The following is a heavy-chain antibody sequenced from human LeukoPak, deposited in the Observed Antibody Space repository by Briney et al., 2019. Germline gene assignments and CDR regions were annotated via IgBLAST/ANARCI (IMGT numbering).Heavy chain of an antibody. J-gene: IGHJ4*02. CDR2: LYSDDTT. CDR1: GFIVNSNY. Sequence: GGSLRLSCAASGFIVNSNYMNWVRQAPGKGLEWVSVLYSDDTTYYADSVKGRFTISRDNSKNTLNLQMNNLRAEDTAVYYCARGGGYYAIDYWGQGTLVTVSS. V-gene: IGHV3-53*01. D-gene: IGHD1-26*01. CDR3: ARGGGYYAIDY.